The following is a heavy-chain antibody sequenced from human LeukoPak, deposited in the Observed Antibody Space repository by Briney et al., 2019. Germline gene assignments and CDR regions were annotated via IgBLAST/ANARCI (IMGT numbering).Heavy chain of an antibody. J-gene: IGHJ4*02. CDR1: GYTFTSCF. CDR2: INPSADSA. D-gene: IGHD6-6*01. V-gene: IGHV1-46*01. CDR3: ARYSSSSSLDY. Sequence: ASVKVSCKASGYTFTSCFMHWVRQAPGQGLEWMGLINPSADSASYAQSFQGRVTMTRDTSTSTVYMELSSLKSEDTAVYYCARYSSSSSLDYWGQGTLVTVSS.